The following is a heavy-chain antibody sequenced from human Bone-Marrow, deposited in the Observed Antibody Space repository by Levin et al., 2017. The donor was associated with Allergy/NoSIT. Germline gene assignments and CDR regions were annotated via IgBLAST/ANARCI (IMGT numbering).Heavy chain of an antibody. CDR1: GYTFTGYW. V-gene: IGHV1-2*06. D-gene: IGHD2-15*01. CDR3: AKERGAGAWYFDY. Sequence: GESLKISCKTSGYTFTGYWMHWVRQAPGQGLEWVGRINPNSGVTNYAQKFQGRVTMTRDTSISTAYMELSRLRSDDTAVFYCAKERGAGAWYFDYWGQGTLVTVSS. J-gene: IGHJ4*02. CDR2: INPNSGVT.